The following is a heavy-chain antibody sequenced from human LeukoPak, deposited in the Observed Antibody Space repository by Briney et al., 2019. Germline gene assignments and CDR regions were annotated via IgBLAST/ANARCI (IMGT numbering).Heavy chain of an antibody. CDR2: FYPGDSDT. Sequence: GESLKISCKGSGYNFANYWIGWVRQMPGKGLEWMGIFYPGDSDTRYSPSFQGQVTISADKSISTAYLQWSSLKASDTAMYYCAKSLRSTYGPDYFDSWGQGTLVTVSS. D-gene: IGHD2/OR15-2a*01. V-gene: IGHV5-51*01. CDR3: AKSLRSTYGPDYFDS. J-gene: IGHJ4*02. CDR1: GYNFANYW.